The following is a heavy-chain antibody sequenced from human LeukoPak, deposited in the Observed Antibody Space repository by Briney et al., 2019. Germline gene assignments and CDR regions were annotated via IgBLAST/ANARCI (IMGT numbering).Heavy chain of an antibody. D-gene: IGHD3-3*01. J-gene: IGHJ3*02. CDR3: ARGGITIFGVVIPYAFDI. V-gene: IGHV4-59*12. CDR2: IYYSGST. Sequence: SETLSLTCTVSGGSMSSYYWIWIRQPPGKGLECVGYIYYSGSTYYNPALKSRVTISVDTSKNQFSLKLSSVTAADTAVYYCARGGITIFGVVIPYAFDIWGQGTMVTVSS. CDR1: GGSMSSYY.